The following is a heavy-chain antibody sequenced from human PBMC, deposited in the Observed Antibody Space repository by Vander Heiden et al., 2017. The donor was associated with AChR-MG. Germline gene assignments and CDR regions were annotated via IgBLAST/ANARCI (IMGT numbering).Heavy chain of an antibody. CDR1: GGTFSSYA. CDR2: IIPIFGTA. V-gene: IGHV1-69*01. D-gene: IGHD3-3*01. J-gene: IGHJ5*02. Sequence: QVQLVQSGAEVKKPGSSVKVSCKASGGTFSSYAISWVRQAPGQGLEWMGGIIPIFGTANYAQKFQGRVTITADESTSTAYMELSSLRSEDTAVYYCARARAPITIFGVASRWFDPWGQGTLVTVSS. CDR3: ARARAPITIFGVASRWFDP.